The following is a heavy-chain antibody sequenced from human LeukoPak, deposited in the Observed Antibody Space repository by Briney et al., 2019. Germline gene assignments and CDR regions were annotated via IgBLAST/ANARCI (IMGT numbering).Heavy chain of an antibody. CDR2: ISGSGGST. CDR1: GFTFSSYA. CDR3: AKDVITYYYDSSGYFGY. Sequence: GGSLRLSCAASGFTFSSYAMSWVRQAPGKGLEWVSAISGSGGSTYYADSVKGRFTISRDNSKNTLYLQMNSLRAEDTAVYYCAKDVITYYYDSSGYFGYWGQGTLVTASS. V-gene: IGHV3-23*01. J-gene: IGHJ4*02. D-gene: IGHD3-22*01.